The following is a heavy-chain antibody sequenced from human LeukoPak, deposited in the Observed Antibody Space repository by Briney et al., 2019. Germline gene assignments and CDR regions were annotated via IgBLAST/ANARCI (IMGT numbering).Heavy chain of an antibody. CDR2: ISYDGSNK. CDR3: ARATYSGSYSDFGY. D-gene: IGHD1-26*01. J-gene: IGHJ4*02. CDR1: GFTFSSYA. V-gene: IGHV3-30*14. Sequence: PGGSLRLSCAASGFTFSSYAMSWVRQAPGKGLEWVAVISYDGSNKYYADSVKGRFTISRDNSKNTLYLQMNSLRAEDTAVYYCARATYSGSYSDFGYWGQGTLVTVSS.